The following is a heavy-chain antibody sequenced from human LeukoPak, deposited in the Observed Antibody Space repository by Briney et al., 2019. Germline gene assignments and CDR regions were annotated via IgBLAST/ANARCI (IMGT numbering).Heavy chain of an antibody. CDR3: ARQSGEYYYDSSGYFQH. D-gene: IGHD3-22*01. CDR2: IYHSGST. J-gene: IGHJ1*01. CDR1: GGSISSSNW. V-gene: IGHV4-4*02. Sequence: SETLSLTCAVSGGSISSSNWWSWVRQPPGKGLEWIGEIYHSGSTNHNPSLKSRVTISVDTSKNQFSLKLSSVTAADTAVYYCARQSGEYYYDSSGYFQHWGQGTLVTVSS.